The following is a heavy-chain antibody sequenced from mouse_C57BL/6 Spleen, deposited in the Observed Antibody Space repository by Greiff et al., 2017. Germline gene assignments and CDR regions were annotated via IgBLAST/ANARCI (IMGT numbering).Heavy chain of an antibody. Sequence: VQLQQPGAELVKPGASVKMSCKASGYTFTSYWITWVKPRPGQGLEWIGDIYPGSGSTNYNEKFKSKATLTVDTSSSTAYMQLSSLPSEDSAVYYCARGGYDYDDFDYWGQGTTLTVSS. CDR1: GYTFTSYW. V-gene: IGHV1-55*01. D-gene: IGHD2-4*01. CDR3: ARGGYDYDDFDY. J-gene: IGHJ2*01. CDR2: IYPGSGST.